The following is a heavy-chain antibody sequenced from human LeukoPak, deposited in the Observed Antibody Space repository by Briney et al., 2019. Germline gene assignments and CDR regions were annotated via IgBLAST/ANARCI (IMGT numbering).Heavy chain of an antibody. D-gene: IGHD2-21*01. J-gene: IGHJ4*02. CDR3: AVVDLSTEVGPFHY. V-gene: IGHV5-51*01. Sequence: GESMKISCKGSGYSFTSYWIGWVRQMPGKGLEWMGIIYPGDSDTRYSPSFQGQVTISADKSISTAYLQWSSLKASDTAMYYCAVVDLSTEVGPFHYWVQGTLVTVSS. CDR1: GYSFTSYW. CDR2: IYPGDSDT.